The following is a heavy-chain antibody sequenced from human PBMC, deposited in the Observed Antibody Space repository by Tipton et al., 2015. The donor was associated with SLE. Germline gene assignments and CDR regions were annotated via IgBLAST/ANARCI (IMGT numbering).Heavy chain of an antibody. V-gene: IGHV4-34*01. Sequence: TLSLTCAVYGGSFSGYYWSWIRQPPGKGLEWIGEINHSGSTNYNPSLKSRVTISVDTSKNRFSLKLSSVTAADTAVYYCARRRWLVRGFDYWGQGTLVTVSS. CDR3: ARRRWLVRGFDY. D-gene: IGHD6-19*01. CDR2: INHSGST. CDR1: GGSFSGYY. J-gene: IGHJ4*02.